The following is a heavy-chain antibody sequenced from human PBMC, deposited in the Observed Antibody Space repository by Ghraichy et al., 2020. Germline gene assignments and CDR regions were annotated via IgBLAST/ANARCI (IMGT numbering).Heavy chain of an antibody. D-gene: IGHD2-2*02. CDR1: AFTFSSYG. J-gene: IGHJ6*02. V-gene: IGHV3-33*01. Sequence: GGSLRLSCAASAFTFSSYGMHWVRQAPGKGLEWVAVIWYDGSNKYYADSVKGRFTISRDNSKNTLFLQMNSPRAEDTAVYYCARDRFEVVPSAIRNYYYGLDVWGQGTTVTVSS. CDR3: ARDRFEVVPSAIRNYYYGLDV. CDR2: IWYDGSNK.